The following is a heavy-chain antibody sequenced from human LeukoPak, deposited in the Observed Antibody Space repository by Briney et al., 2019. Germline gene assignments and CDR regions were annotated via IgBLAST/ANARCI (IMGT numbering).Heavy chain of an antibody. CDR1: GGSISSGGYC. V-gene: IGHV4-31*03. J-gene: IGHJ4*02. CDR3: ARDQWLDFDY. D-gene: IGHD6-19*01. CDR2: IYYSGST. Sequence: SETLSLTCTVSGGSISSGGYCWSWIRQHPGKGLEWIGYIYYSGSTNYNPSLKSRVTISVDTSKNQFSLKLSSVTAADTAVYYCARDQWLDFDYWGQGTLVTVSS.